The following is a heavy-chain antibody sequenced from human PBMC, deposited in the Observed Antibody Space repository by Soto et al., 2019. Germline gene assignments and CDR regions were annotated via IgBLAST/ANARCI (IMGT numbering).Heavy chain of an antibody. CDR3: ARSLRATVATWGYYYGMDV. D-gene: IGHD4-17*01. Sequence: PGGSLRLSCAASGFTFSSYGMHWVRQAPGKGLEWVAVIWYDGSNKYYGDSVKGRFTISRDNSKNTLYLQMNSLRAEDTAVYYCARSLRATVATWGYYYGMDVWGQRTTVTVSS. V-gene: IGHV3-33*01. CDR1: GFTFSSYG. J-gene: IGHJ6*02. CDR2: IWYDGSNK.